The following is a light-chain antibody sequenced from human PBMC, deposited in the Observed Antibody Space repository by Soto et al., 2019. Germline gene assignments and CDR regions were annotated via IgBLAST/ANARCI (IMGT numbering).Light chain of an antibody. J-gene: IGKJ1*01. CDR1: QIISTY. V-gene: IGKV1-39*01. CDR3: QQSSTIPRT. CDR2: RAS. Sequence: DIQMTQSPSSLSASVGDRVTISCRASQIISTYLNWYQQKPGTAPRLLISRASSVKSGVPPRFSGSGSGRDFTLTISSLRPEDIATYFCQQSSTIPRTFGQGTKVDLK.